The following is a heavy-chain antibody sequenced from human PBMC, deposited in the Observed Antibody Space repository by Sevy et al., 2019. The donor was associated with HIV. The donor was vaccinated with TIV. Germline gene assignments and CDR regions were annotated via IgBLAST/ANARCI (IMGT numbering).Heavy chain of an antibody. V-gene: IGHV7-4-1*02. Sequence: ASVKVSCKASGYLFTTKAMNWVQQAPGQGLEWMGWINTNTGTATYAQDFTGRFVFSLDTSVNTAYLQISSLEAEDTAIYYCARNLRDMTAVGPGGDYWGQGTLVTVSS. D-gene: IGHD4-17*01. CDR3: ARNLRDMTAVGPGGDY. CDR1: GYLFTTKA. J-gene: IGHJ4*02. CDR2: INTNTGTA.